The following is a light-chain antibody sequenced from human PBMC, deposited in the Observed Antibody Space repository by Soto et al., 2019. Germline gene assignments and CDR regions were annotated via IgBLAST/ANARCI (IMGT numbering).Light chain of an antibody. J-gene: IGKJ1*01. CDR1: QSISRW. CDR2: DAT. V-gene: IGKV1-5*01. Sequence: DIQMTQSPSTLSASVGDRVTITCRASQSISRWLAWYQQKPGKAPKVLIWDATSLQRGVPSRFSGSGSGTEFTLTISSLQPHDFATYYCQQYNRYSTWTFGQGTKVDIK. CDR3: QQYNRYSTWT.